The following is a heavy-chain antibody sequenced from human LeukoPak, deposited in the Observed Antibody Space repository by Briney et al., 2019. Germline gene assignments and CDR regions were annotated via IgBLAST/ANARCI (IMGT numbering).Heavy chain of an antibody. V-gene: IGHV1-8*01. CDR3: ARGIPSSSLGYSYGFYDSSGRNESGIDY. Sequence: ASVKVSCKASGYIFTSYDINWVRHATGQGLEWMVWMNPNSGNTGYAQKFQGRVTMTRNTSISTAYMELSSLRSEDTDVYYCARGIPSSSLGYSYGFYDSSGRNESGIDYWGQGTLVTVSS. CDR1: GYIFTSYD. D-gene: IGHD3-22*01. CDR2: MNPNSGNT. J-gene: IGHJ4*02.